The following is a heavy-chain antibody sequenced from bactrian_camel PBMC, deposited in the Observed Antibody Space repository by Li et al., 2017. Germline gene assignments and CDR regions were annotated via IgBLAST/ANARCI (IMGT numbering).Heavy chain of an antibody. CDR3: AATYPGDAHVTQIPVGSSLPLFGH. CDR1: GRSNENYF. CDR2: MYTGFGGGNI. J-gene: IGHJ6*01. V-gene: IGHV3S45*01. Sequence: HVQLVESGGGSVQAGGSLRLSCAISGRSNENYFLAWFRQPPGKEREGVAAMYTGFGGGNIYYDDSVKGRFTISQDNTKNAVFLTMDNLKVEDTAMNYCAATYPGDAHVTQIPVGSSLPLFGHWGRGTQVTVS. D-gene: IGHD1*01.